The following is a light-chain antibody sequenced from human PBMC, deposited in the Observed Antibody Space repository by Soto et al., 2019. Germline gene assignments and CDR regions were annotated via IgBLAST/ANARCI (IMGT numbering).Light chain of an antibody. CDR1: QSVLYTSNNKNY. J-gene: IGKJ3*01. Sequence: IVMTQSPDSLAVSLGERATINCKSSQSVLYTSNNKNYLAWYQHKPGQPPKLLISWASSRESGVPDRFSGSGSGTDFTLTISSLQAEDVAVYYCQHYYSSPFTFGPGTTVDIK. CDR3: QHYYSSPFT. V-gene: IGKV4-1*01. CDR2: WAS.